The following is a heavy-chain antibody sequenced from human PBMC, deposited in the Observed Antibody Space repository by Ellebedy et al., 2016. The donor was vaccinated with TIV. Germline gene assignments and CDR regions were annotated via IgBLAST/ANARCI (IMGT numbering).Heavy chain of an antibody. D-gene: IGHD2-21*02. Sequence: GGSLRLXXAASGFTFSDYYMSWIRQAPGKGLEWVSYISSSGSTIYYADSVKGRFTISRDNAKNSLYLQMNSLRAEDTAVYYCARGRIPYCGGDCYSVGDYWGQGTLVTVSS. CDR3: ARGRIPYCGGDCYSVGDY. CDR1: GFTFSDYY. CDR2: ISSSGSTI. J-gene: IGHJ4*02. V-gene: IGHV3-11*01.